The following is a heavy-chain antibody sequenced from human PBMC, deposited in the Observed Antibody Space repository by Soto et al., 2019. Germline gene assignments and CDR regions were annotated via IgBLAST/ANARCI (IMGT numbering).Heavy chain of an antibody. CDR3: ARDTSAGGNSHYYYGMDV. CDR2: ISSSSSYI. CDR1: GFTFSSYS. V-gene: IGHV3-21*01. D-gene: IGHD2-21*02. J-gene: IGHJ6*02. Sequence: GGSLRLSCAASGFTFSSYSMNWVRQAPGKGLEWVSSISSSSSYIYYADSVKGRFTISRDNAKNSLYLQMNSLRAEDTAVYYCARDTSAGGNSHYYYGMDVWGQGTTVTVSS.